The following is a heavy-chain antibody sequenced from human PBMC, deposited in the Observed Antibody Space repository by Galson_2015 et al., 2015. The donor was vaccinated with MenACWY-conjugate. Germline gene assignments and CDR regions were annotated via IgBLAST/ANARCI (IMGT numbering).Heavy chain of an antibody. J-gene: IGHJ4*02. D-gene: IGHD3-22*01. V-gene: IGHV3-21*01. CDR1: GFNFRGDW. CDR3: ARSSVTFDSSGYYYVL. Sequence: SLRLSCAASGFNFRGDWMTWVRQAPGKGLEWVSSISSSSSYIYYADSVKGRFTISRDNARNSLYLQMNSLRAEDTAVYYCARSSVTFDSSGYYYVLGGQGTQVTVSS. CDR2: ISSSSSYI.